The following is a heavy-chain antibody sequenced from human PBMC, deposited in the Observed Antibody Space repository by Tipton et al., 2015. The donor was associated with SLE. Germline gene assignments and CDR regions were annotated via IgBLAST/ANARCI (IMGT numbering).Heavy chain of an antibody. V-gene: IGHV4-39*07. D-gene: IGHD1-14*01. Sequence: TLSLTCTVSGGSITTNDYYWGWIRQPPGKGLEWIASIHYRANTYFNASLKSRVAISIDTSKNEFSLNLTSVTAADTAVYYCARDRAICTRTTCYGDNWFDPWGQGTLVTVSS. CDR3: ARDRAICTRTTCYGDNWFDP. CDR1: GGSITTNDYY. CDR2: IHYRANT. J-gene: IGHJ5*02.